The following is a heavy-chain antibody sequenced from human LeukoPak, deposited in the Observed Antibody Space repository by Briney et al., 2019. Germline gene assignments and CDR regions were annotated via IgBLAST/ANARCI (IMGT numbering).Heavy chain of an antibody. D-gene: IGHD2-2*02. Sequence: SVTLSLTCTVSGYSISSGYYWGWIRQPPGKGLEWIGRIYHSGSTYYNPSLKSRVTISVDTSKNQFSLKLSSVTAADTAVYYCARETCSSTSCYKGTFDYWGQGTLVTVSS. V-gene: IGHV4-38-2*02. J-gene: IGHJ4*02. CDR3: ARETCSSTSCYKGTFDY. CDR2: IYHSGST. CDR1: GYSISSGYY.